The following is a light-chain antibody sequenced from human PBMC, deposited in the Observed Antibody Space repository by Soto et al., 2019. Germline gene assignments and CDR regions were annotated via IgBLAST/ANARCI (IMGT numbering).Light chain of an antibody. CDR1: RSITNY. CDR3: QQNYSTPLT. Sequence: DIQMTQSPSSLSASVGDTVTITCRASRSITNYLNWYQQKPGKAPTLLIYAASILQSGVPSRFSGSGSGTGFNITINSQRPEDFAYYYYQQNYSTPLTFGGGTKVEIK. V-gene: IGKV1-39*01. J-gene: IGKJ4*01. CDR2: AAS.